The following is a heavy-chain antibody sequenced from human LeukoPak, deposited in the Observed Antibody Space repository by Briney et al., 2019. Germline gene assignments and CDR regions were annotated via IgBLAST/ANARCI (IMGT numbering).Heavy chain of an antibody. CDR3: ATDTVTTNDYGLDY. CDR1: GVTLSAAW. CDR2: IKTKGEGGPT. J-gene: IGHJ4*02. Sequence: GGSLRLSCAASGVTLSAAWMNWVRQAPGKGLEWVGRIKTKGEGGPTDYAAPVKGRFTVSRDDSKNILFLQMDSLKAEDIAVYYCATDTVTTNDYGLDYWGQGAQVTVSS. D-gene: IGHD5-12*01. V-gene: IGHV3-15*01.